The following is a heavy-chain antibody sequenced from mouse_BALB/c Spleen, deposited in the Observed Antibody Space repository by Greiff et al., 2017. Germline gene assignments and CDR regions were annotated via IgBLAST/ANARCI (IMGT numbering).Heavy chain of an antibody. V-gene: IGHV2-9*02. D-gene: IGHD2-3*01. CDR3: ARAGDGYYGTWFAY. Sequence: QVQLQQSGPGLVAHSQSLSITCTVSGFSLTSYGVHWVRQPPGKGLEWLGVIWAGGSTNYNSALMSRLSISKDNSKSQVFLKMNSLQTDDTAMYYWARAGDGYYGTWFAYWGQGTLVTVSA. CDR2: IWAGGST. J-gene: IGHJ3*01. CDR1: GFSLTSYG.